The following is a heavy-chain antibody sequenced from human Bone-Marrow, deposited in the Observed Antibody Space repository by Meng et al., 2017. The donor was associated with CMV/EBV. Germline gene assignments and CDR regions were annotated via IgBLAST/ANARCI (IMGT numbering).Heavy chain of an antibody. CDR1: GFSFSSFA. Sequence: GGSLRLSCAASGFSFSSFAMHWVRQAPGKGLEWVAVMSFDGTKKYYADSVKGRFSISRDNSQNMVYLQLDSLRVEDMGVYYCARVGPPVAFDIWGQGTMVTVSS. J-gene: IGHJ3*02. CDR2: MSFDGTKK. D-gene: IGHD3-16*01. CDR3: ARVGPPVAFDI. V-gene: IGHV3-30*04.